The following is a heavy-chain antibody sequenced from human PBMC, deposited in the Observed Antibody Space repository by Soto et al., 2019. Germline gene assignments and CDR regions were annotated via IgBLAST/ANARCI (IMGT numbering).Heavy chain of an antibody. D-gene: IGHD3-10*01. CDR1: GGTFSSYT. V-gene: IGHV1-69*08. Sequence: QVQLVQSGAEVKKPGSSVKVSCKASGGTFSSYTISWVRQAPGQGLEWMGRLIPILGIANYAQKFQDRVTITADKSTSTAYMELSSLRSEDTAVYYCARDPSNDYYGSGRVDYWGQGTLVTVSS. CDR3: ARDPSNDYYGSGRVDY. CDR2: LIPILGIA. J-gene: IGHJ4*02.